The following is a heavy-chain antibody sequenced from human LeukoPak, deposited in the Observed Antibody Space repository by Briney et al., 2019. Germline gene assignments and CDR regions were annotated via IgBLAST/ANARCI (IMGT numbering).Heavy chain of an antibody. J-gene: IGHJ5*02. Sequence: PGRSLRLSYTASGFIFGDYGLSWVRQAPGKGLEWVGFIRSKADGGTTEYAASVKGRFTISRDDSKSIAYLQMNSLQTEDTAVFYCSRVLTSGTRRFDPWGQGTLVTVSS. D-gene: IGHD1-1*01. CDR3: SRVLTSGTRRFDP. V-gene: IGHV3-49*04. CDR1: GFIFGDYG. CDR2: IRSKADGGTT.